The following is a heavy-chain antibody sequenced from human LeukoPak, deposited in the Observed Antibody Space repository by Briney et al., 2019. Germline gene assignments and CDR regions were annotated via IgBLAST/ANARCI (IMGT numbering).Heavy chain of an antibody. V-gene: IGHV3-7*01. CDR2: IRQDGTAT. J-gene: IGHJ5*02. CDR1: GFTFTNYW. D-gene: IGHD2-21*02. Sequence: GGSLRLSCEASGFTFTNYWMSWVRQAPGKGLEWVANIRQDGTATYYVDSVKGRFTISRDDAKKSLYLQMDSLRAEDTAVYYCARDCETYCAVDPPNHWGQGTLVTVSS. CDR3: ARDCETYCAVDPPNH.